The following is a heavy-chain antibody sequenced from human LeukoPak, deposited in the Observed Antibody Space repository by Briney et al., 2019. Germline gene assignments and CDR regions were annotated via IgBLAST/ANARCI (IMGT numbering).Heavy chain of an antibody. J-gene: IGHJ5*02. V-gene: IGHV3-7*01. CDR1: GFTFSSYW. CDR2: IKQDGSEK. Sequence: GGSLRLSCAASGFTFSSYWMSWVRQAPGKGLEWVANIKQDGSEKYYVDSVKGRFTISRDNSKNTLYLQMNSLRAEDTAVYYCARDMVTMVPGSNWFDPWGQGTLVTVSS. CDR3: ARDMVTMVPGSNWFDP. D-gene: IGHD3-10*01.